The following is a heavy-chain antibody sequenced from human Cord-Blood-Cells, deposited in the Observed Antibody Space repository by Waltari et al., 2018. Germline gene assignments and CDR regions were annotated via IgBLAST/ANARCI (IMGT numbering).Heavy chain of an antibody. Sequence: QLQLQESGPGLVKPSETLSLTCTVSGGSISSSSYYWGWIRQPPGKGLEWIGSIYYSGSTYYNPSLKSRVTISVDTSKNQFSLKLSSVTAADTAVYYCARGGGYDAFDIWDQGTMVTVSS. CDR1: GGSISSSSYY. V-gene: IGHV4-39*07. J-gene: IGHJ3*02. D-gene: IGHD3-22*01. CDR3: ARGGGYDAFDI. CDR2: IYYSGST.